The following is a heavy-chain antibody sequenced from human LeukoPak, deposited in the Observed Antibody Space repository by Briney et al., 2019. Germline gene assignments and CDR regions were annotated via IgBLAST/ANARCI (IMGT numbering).Heavy chain of an antibody. CDR3: ARDREVGATGYYFDY. D-gene: IGHD1-26*01. V-gene: IGHV4-4*08. CDR1: GGSISSYY. J-gene: IGHJ4*02. Sequence: PSETLSLTCTVSGGSISSYYWSWIRQPPGKGLEWIGRVYTTGSTHYNSSLQSRVTISLDTSKNKFSLKLNSVTAADTAVYYCARDREVGATGYYFDYWGQGTLVTVSS. CDR2: VYTTGST.